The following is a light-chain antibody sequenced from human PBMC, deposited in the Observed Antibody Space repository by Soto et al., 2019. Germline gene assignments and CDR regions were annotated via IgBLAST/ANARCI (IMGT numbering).Light chain of an antibody. CDR1: QNVFYSSNNKNY. V-gene: IGKV4-1*01. Sequence: DIVMTQSPASLAFALVDRATSTCNSSQNVFYSSNNKNYLAWYQQKQGQPPKLLIYWASTRESGVPDRFSGSGSGTAFTLTISSLQAEDVAVYYCQQHYSTTWTFGQGTKVDIK. CDR2: WAS. J-gene: IGKJ1*01. CDR3: QQHYSTTWT.